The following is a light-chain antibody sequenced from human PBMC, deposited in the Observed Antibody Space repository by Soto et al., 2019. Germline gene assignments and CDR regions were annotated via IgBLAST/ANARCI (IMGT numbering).Light chain of an antibody. Sequence: QSALAQPPSVSAGPGQKVTISCSGSSSNIGGNSVSWYQQLPGTAPKLLIYDDNKRPSGIPDRFSGSKSGTSATLGITGFQTGDEAGYYCGSWDSSLSAYVFGTGTKVTAL. CDR3: GSWDSSLSAYV. CDR2: DDN. CDR1: SSNIGGNS. V-gene: IGLV1-51*01. J-gene: IGLJ1*01.